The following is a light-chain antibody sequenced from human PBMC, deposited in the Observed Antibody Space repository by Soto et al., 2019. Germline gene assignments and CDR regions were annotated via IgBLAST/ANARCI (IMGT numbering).Light chain of an antibody. CDR3: QQYGSSPK. V-gene: IGKV3-20*01. Sequence: EIVLTQSPGTLSLSPGERATLSCRASQSVSSNYLAWYQQRPGQAPRLLIYGASSRATGIPDRFDGSGSGTDFPLTISRLEPEDFAGYYCQQYGSSPKFGQGTKVEIK. CDR1: QSVSSNY. J-gene: IGKJ1*01. CDR2: GAS.